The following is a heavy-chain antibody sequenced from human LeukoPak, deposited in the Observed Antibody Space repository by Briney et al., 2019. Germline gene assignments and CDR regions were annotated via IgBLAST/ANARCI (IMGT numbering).Heavy chain of an antibody. CDR2: IIPILGIA. J-gene: IGHJ2*01. Sequence: SVKVSCKASGGTFSSYAISWVRQAPGQGLEWMGRIIPILGIANYAQKFQGRVTITADKSTSTAYMELSSLRSEDTAVYYCARVSVVPAADFDLWGRGTLVTVSS. D-gene: IGHD2-2*01. V-gene: IGHV1-69*04. CDR1: GGTFSSYA. CDR3: ARVSVVPAADFDL.